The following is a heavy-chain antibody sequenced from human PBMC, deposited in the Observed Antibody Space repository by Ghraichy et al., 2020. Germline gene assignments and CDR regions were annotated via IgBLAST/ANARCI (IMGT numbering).Heavy chain of an antibody. Sequence: TLSLTCAVYGGSFSGYYWSWIRQPPGKGLEWIGEINHSGSTNYNPSLKSRVTISVDTSKNQFSLKLSSVTAADTAVYYCARFEVVGARWRLYDYWGQGTLVTVSS. J-gene: IGHJ4*02. V-gene: IGHV4-34*01. CDR3: ARFEVVGARWRLYDY. D-gene: IGHD1-26*01. CDR1: GGSFSGYY. CDR2: INHSGST.